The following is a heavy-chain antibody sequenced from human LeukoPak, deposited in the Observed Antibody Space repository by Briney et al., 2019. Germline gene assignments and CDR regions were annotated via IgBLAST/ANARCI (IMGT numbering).Heavy chain of an antibody. J-gene: IGHJ4*02. V-gene: IGHV3-30-3*01. CDR2: IAYDGRNK. D-gene: IGHD2-15*01. Sequence: SGGSLRLSCVASGFTFSNYAMHWVRQAPGKGLEWVAVIAYDGRNKFYAGSLKGRFSISRDNSMNTLYLQMNTLRTGDTAVYYCATQPCDSGSCYLGHWGQGTVVTLSS. CDR1: GFTFSNYA. CDR3: ATQPCDSGSCYLGH.